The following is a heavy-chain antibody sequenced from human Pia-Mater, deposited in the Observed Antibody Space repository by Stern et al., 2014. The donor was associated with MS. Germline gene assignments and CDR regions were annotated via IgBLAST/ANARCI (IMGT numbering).Heavy chain of an antibody. D-gene: IGHD3-10*01. Sequence: QLVQSGAEVRKAGSSVKVSCKASGGTLDNYAISWVRQAPGHGLEWMGGIIPNFGATQSNPKFQGRVTITADEYTSQASLDLTSLRSEDTAVYDCARDQGDYASESSYSWFDPWGQGTLVTVSS. J-gene: IGHJ5*02. V-gene: IGHV1-69*01. CDR3: ARDQGDYASESSYSWFDP. CDR1: GGTLDNYA. CDR2: IIPNFGAT.